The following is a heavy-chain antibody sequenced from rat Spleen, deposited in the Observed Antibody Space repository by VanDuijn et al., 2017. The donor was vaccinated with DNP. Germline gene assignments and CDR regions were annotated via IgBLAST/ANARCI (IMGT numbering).Heavy chain of an antibody. CDR2: ITNTGHNT. D-gene: IGHD1-12*02. J-gene: IGHJ2*01. Sequence: EVQLVESGGGLVQPGRSLKLSCVASGFTFNEYWMTWIRQAPGKGLEWVASITNTGHNTYYPDSVKGRFTISRDNAKSTLYLQMNSLRSEDTATYYCAGYYYDGNYYYGNFDYWGQGVMVTVSS. V-gene: IGHV5-31*01. CDR3: AGYYYDGNYYYGNFDY. CDR1: GFTFNEYW.